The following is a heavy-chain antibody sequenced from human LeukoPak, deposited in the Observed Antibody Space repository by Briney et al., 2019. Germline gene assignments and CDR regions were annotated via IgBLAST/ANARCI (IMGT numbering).Heavy chain of an antibody. D-gene: IGHD3-10*01. Sequence: AETLSLTCAVYGGSFSGYYWSWIRQPPGKGLEWIGEINHSGSTNYNPSLKSRVTISIDTSKNQFSLSLSSVTAADTAVYYCARGRITMVRGVITHYYYYYYMDVWGKGTTVTVSS. CDR1: GGSFSGYY. J-gene: IGHJ6*03. CDR2: INHSGST. V-gene: IGHV4-34*01. CDR3: ARGRITMVRGVITHYYYYYYMDV.